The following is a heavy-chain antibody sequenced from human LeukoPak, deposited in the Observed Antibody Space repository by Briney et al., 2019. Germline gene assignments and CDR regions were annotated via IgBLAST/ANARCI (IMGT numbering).Heavy chain of an antibody. J-gene: IGHJ5*02. Sequence: GGSLRLSCTASGFTFSISAMSWVRQAPGKGLEWVSDISGSSDNTHYADSVKGRFTISRDKSKNTLYLQMNTLRADDTAVYYCAKSGSSRFDPWGQGTLVTVSS. V-gene: IGHV3-23*01. CDR1: GFTFSISA. CDR3: AKSGSSRFDP. D-gene: IGHD3-10*01. CDR2: ISGSSDNT.